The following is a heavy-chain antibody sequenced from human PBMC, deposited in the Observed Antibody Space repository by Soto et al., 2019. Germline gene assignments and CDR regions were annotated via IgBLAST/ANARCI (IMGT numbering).Heavy chain of an antibody. CDR1: GFSLTTSEVG. CDR2: IYWADDK. D-gene: IGHD6-19*01. V-gene: IGHV2-5*02. CDR3: AHSSGIDAFDI. Sequence: SGPTLVNPTQTLPLTCTFSGFSLTTSEVGVGWIRQPPGKALEWLALIYWADDKRYXPSLKSRLTIKKETCKNQVVLTMINVKPVHSATFYCAHSSGIDAFDIGGRGTIVTVSS. J-gene: IGHJ3*02.